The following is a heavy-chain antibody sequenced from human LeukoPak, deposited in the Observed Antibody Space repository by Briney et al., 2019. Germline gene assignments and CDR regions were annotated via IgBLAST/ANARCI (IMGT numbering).Heavy chain of an antibody. D-gene: IGHD2-2*01. J-gene: IGHJ5*02. CDR3: ARRTHSIVVVPAARSGCSDP. CDR1: GGSFSGYY. Sequence: SETLSLTCAVYGGSFSGYYWSWIRQPPGKVLEWIGEINHSGSTNYNPSLKSRVTISVDTSKNQFSLKLSSVTAADTAVYYCARRTHSIVVVPAARSGCSDPWGQGTLVTVSS. CDR2: INHSGST. V-gene: IGHV4-34*01.